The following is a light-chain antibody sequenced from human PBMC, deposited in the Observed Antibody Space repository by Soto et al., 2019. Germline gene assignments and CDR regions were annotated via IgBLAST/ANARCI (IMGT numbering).Light chain of an antibody. Sequence: DIQMTQSPSYLSESVGDRVTNTCRASKSISSYLNWYQQKPGKAPKLLIYAASSLQSGVPSRFSGSGSGTDFTLTISSLQPEDFATYYCQQSYSTPPAFGQGTKV. V-gene: IGKV1-39*01. J-gene: IGKJ1*01. CDR3: QQSYSTPPA. CDR2: AAS. CDR1: KSISSY.